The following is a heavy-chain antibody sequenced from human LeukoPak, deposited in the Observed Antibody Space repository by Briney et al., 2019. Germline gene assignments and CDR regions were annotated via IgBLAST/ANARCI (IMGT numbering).Heavy chain of an antibody. CDR2: ISAYNGNT. CDR3: ASSRSGYSYGYVAFDI. J-gene: IGHJ3*02. Sequence: ASVKVSCKASGYTFTSYGISWVRQAPGQGLEWMGWISAYNGNTNYAQKLQGRVTMTTDTSTSTAYMELRSLRSEDTAVYYCASSRSGYSYGYVAFDIWGQGTMVTVSS. V-gene: IGHV1-18*01. D-gene: IGHD5-18*01. CDR1: GYTFTSYG.